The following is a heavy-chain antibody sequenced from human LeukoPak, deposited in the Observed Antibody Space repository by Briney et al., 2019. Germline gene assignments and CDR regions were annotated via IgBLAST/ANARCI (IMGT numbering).Heavy chain of an antibody. CDR3: ARGGENYFDSAIDY. V-gene: IGHV1-69*13. D-gene: IGHD2/OR15-2a*01. CDR1: GGTFSSYA. CDR2: IIPIFGTA. Sequence: GASVKVSCKASGGTFSSYATSWVRQAPGQRLEWMGGIIPIFGTANYAQKFQGRVTITADESTSTAYLELSCLRSEDTAVYFCARGGENYFDSAIDYWGQGTLVTVSS. J-gene: IGHJ4*02.